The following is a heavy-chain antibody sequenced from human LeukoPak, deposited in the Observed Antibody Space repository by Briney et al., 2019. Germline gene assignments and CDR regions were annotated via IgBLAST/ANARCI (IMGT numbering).Heavy chain of an antibody. CDR3: AREIKSLGATDY. CDR1: GFTFSSYA. Sequence: GGSLRLSCAASGFTFSSYAMSWVRQAPGKGLEWVSAISGSGGSTYYADSVKGRFTISRDNAKNSLYLQMNSLRAEDTAVYYCAREIKSLGATDYWGQGTLVTVSS. J-gene: IGHJ4*02. V-gene: IGHV3-23*01. CDR2: ISGSGGST. D-gene: IGHD1-26*01.